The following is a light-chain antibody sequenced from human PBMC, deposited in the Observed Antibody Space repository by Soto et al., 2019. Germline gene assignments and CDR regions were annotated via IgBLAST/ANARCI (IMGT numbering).Light chain of an antibody. Sequence: DIQLTQSPSSLSASIGDRVTITCRASQSISNYLNWYQQKPGKAPKLLIYAASSLQSGVPSRFSGGGSGTDFTLTISSLQPEDCATYYCQQSSDTPLTVGGGTKVEI. CDR2: AAS. V-gene: IGKV1-39*01. CDR1: QSISNY. CDR3: QQSSDTPLT. J-gene: IGKJ4*01.